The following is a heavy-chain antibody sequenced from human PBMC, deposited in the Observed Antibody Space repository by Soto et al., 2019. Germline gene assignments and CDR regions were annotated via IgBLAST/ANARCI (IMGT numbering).Heavy chain of an antibody. Sequence: QVRLQESGPGLVKPSETLSITCTVSGGSITSITNHYCSWIRQPPGKGLEWIGYISYSGHTSYNPSLRSRVILSVDTSKNQVSLTRASVTAADTAVYYGATQGFGTLHGLVDVWGQGTTVTVSS. D-gene: IGHD1-7*01. CDR3: ATQGFGTLHGLVDV. V-gene: IGHV4-59*08. J-gene: IGHJ6*02. CDR1: GGSITSITNHY. CDR2: ISYSGHT.